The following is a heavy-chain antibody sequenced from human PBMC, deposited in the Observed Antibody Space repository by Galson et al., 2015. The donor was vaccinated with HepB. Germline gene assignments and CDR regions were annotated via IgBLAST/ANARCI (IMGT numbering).Heavy chain of an antibody. J-gene: IGHJ5*02. CDR1: GFTFTGYS. D-gene: IGHD3-22*01. Sequence: SLRLSCAASGFTFTGYSMNWVRQAPGKGLEWISYISLSSSTIYYADSVKGRFTISRDNAKNSLYLQMNSLRDEDTAVYYCARDLYHYDSSGYYLWGQGTLVTVSS. CDR2: ISLSSSTI. V-gene: IGHV3-48*02. CDR3: ARDLYHYDSSGYYL.